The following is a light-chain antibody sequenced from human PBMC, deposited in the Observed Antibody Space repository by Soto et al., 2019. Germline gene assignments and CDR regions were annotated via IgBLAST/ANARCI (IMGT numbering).Light chain of an antibody. CDR2: GAS. CDR3: QQYGSSIFT. V-gene: IGKV3-20*01. Sequence: EIVLTQSPGTLSLSPGERATLSCRASQSVSSSYLAWYQQKPGQAPRLLIYGASDRATGIRDRFSGSGSGTDFTLTISRLEPEDFAVYYCQQYGSSIFTFGPGTKVDIK. CDR1: QSVSSSY. J-gene: IGKJ3*01.